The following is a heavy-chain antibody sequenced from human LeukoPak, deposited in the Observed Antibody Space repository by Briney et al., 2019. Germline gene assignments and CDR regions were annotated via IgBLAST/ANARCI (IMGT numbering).Heavy chain of an antibody. V-gene: IGHV4-59*08. CDR2: IYYSGST. CDR1: GGSISSYY. CDR3: ARHSEGYYDSSGLFEDWFDP. J-gene: IGHJ5*02. Sequence: SETLSLTCTVSGGSISSYYWSWIRQPPGKGLEWIGYIYYSGSTNYNPSLKSRVTISVDTSKNQFSLKLSSVTAADTAVYYCARHSEGYYDSSGLFEDWFDPWGQGTLVTVSS. D-gene: IGHD3-22*01.